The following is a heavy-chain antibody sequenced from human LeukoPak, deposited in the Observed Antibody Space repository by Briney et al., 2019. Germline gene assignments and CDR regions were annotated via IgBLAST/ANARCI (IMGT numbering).Heavy chain of an antibody. V-gene: IGHV3-11*01. D-gene: IGHD1-26*01. CDR1: GFPFSDYY. CDR3: ARDNSGAFGD. J-gene: IGHJ4*02. Sequence: GGSLRLSCATSGFPFSDYYMSWIRQAPGKGLEWVAYISNLGTTVYYADTVKGRFTISRDNAKNSLYLQMNSLRVDDTAFYYCARDNSGAFGDSGQGTLVTVSS. CDR2: ISNLGTTV.